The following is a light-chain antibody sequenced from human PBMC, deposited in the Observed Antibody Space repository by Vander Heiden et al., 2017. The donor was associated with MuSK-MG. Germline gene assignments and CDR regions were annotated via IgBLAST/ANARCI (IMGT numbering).Light chain of an antibody. CDR2: KDS. Sequence: SYELTPPPSVSVSPGQTARITCSGDVLSKHYGYWYQQKPGQAPVVIIYKDSERPSEIPERFSGSSSGTTVTLTISGVQAEDEADYYCQSADSTLTVKFGGGTKLTVL. CDR3: QSADSTLTVK. V-gene: IGLV3-25*03. J-gene: IGLJ2*01. CDR1: VLSKHY.